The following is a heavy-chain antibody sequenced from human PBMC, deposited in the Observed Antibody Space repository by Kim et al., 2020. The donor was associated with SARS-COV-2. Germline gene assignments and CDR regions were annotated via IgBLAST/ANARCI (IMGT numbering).Heavy chain of an antibody. Sequence: GGSLRLSCAASGVTVSSNYMSWVRQAPGKGLEWGSVIYSGGSTYYADSVKGRFTISRDNSKNKLYLQMNSLRAEDTAVYYCARMIPRASWYLGYWGQGTLVTVSS. J-gene: IGHJ4*02. CDR2: IYSGGST. D-gene: IGHD6-13*01. V-gene: IGHV3-53*01. CDR1: GVTVSSNY. CDR3: ARMIPRASWYLGY.